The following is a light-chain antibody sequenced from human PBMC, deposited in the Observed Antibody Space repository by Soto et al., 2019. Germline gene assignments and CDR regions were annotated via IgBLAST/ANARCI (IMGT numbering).Light chain of an antibody. CDR2: SAS. Sequence: QITQSQSSLSASVGDRVTFTCRASQHIGTYLNWYQRKRGRAPDLXIYSASNLKSGVPSVFSGSGSGTDFTLTITSLQYEDVAVYYWQQYNSWPWTFGQGAKVDIK. CDR3: QQYNSWPWT. J-gene: IGKJ1*01. V-gene: IGKV1-39*01. CDR1: QHIGTY.